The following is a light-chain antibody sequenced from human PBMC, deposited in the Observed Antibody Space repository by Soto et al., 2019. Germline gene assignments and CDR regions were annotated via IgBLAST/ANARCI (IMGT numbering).Light chain of an antibody. Sequence: EIVLTQSPGTLSLSPGERATLSCRASQSVSSSYLAWYQQKPGQGPRLLIHGASSRATGIPDRFSGSGSGTDFTLTISRLEPEDFAVYYCQQYGTSRAFGQGTKVDIK. V-gene: IGKV3-20*01. CDR2: GAS. CDR1: QSVSSSY. J-gene: IGKJ1*01. CDR3: QQYGTSRA.